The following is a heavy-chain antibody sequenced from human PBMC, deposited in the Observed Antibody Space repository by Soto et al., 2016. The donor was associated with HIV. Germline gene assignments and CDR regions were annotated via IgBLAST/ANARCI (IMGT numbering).Heavy chain of an antibody. V-gene: IGHV3-53*02. CDR1: GLTVRSNY. CDR2: IHSGGKT. Sequence: EVQLVETGGGLIQPGGSLRLSCAASGLTVRSNYMSWVRQAPGKGLEWVSTIHSGGKTDYADSVRGRFTMSRDNSMNTLFLQTNSLGADDTAVYYCARLGSRGYSGYDFRYFDYWGQGTLVTVSS. D-gene: IGHD5-12*01. J-gene: IGHJ4*02. CDR3: ARLGSRGYSGYDFRYFDY.